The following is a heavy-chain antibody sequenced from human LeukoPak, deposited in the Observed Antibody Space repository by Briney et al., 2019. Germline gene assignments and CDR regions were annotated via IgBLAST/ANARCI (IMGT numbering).Heavy chain of an antibody. CDR2: IYYSGST. J-gene: IGHJ4*02. CDR1: GGSISSYY. CDR3: ARGSGSYYSSLFDY. Sequence: SETLSLTCIVSGGSISSYYWSWIRQPPGQGLEWIGSIYYSGSTNYNPSLKSRVTISVDTSKNQFSLKLSSVTAADTAVYYCARGSGSYYSSLFDYWGQGTLVTVSS. D-gene: IGHD3-10*01. V-gene: IGHV4-59*01.